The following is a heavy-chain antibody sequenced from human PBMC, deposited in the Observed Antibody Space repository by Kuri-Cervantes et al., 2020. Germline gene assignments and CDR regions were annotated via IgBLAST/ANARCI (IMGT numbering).Heavy chain of an antibody. V-gene: IGHV3-48*01. J-gene: IGHJ1*01. CDR2: ISSSSSTI. D-gene: IGHD3-22*01. Sequence: GESLKISCAASGFTFSSYSMNWVRQAPGKGLEWVSYISSSSSTIYYADSVKGRFTISRDNAKNSLYLQMNSLRAGDTAVYYCAKDDYYYDSSGYYRGYFQHWGQGTLVTVSS. CDR1: GFTFSSYS. CDR3: AKDDYYYDSSGYYRGYFQH.